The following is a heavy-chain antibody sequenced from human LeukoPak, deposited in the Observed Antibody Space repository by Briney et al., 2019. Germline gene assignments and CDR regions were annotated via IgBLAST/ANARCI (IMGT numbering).Heavy chain of an antibody. CDR1: GYSISSGYY. CDR3: ARIIRDYGMDV. D-gene: IGHD3-3*02. J-gene: IGHJ6*02. CDR2: IYHSGST. V-gene: IGHV4-38-2*01. Sequence: SETLSLTCAVSGYSISSGYYWGWIRQPPGKGLEWIGSIYHSGSTYYNPSLKSRVTISVDTSKNQFSLKLSSVTAADTAVYYCARIIRDYGMDVWGQGTTATVFS.